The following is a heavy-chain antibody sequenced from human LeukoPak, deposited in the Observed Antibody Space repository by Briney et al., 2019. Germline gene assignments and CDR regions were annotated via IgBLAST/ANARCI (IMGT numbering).Heavy chain of an antibody. J-gene: IGHJ4*02. V-gene: IGHV1-69*13. CDR2: IIPIFGTA. Sequence: ASVTVSCKASGGTFSSYAISWVRQAPGQGLEWMGGIIPIFGTANYAQKFQGRVTITADESTSTAYMELSSLRSEDTAVYYCAATAIVVVPAATRGGFDYWGQGTLVTVSS. CDR1: GGTFSSYA. CDR3: AATAIVVVPAATRGGFDY. D-gene: IGHD2-2*01.